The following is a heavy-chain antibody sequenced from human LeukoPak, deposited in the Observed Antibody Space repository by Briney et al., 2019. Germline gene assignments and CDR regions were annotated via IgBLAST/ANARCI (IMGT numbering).Heavy chain of an antibody. J-gene: IGHJ5*02. Sequence: SETLSLTCTVSGGSISSYYWSWIRQPLGKGLEWIGYIYYSGSTNYNPSLKSRVTISVDTSKNQFSLKLSSVTAADTAVYYCAREHYYGSGSYYNVNWFDPWGQGTLVTVSS. D-gene: IGHD3-10*01. CDR1: GGSISSYY. CDR3: AREHYYGSGSYYNVNWFDP. CDR2: IYYSGST. V-gene: IGHV4-59*01.